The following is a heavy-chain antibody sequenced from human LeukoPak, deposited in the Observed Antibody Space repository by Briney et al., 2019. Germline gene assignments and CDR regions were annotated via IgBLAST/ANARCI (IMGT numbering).Heavy chain of an antibody. J-gene: IGHJ5*02. CDR3: ARERVGMVRT. CDR1: GGSISSGNYY. D-gene: IGHD3-10*01. CDR2: IKQDGSEK. V-gene: IGHV3-7*01. Sequence: PSETLSLTCTVSGGSISSGNYYWSWIRQAPGEGLEWVANIKQDGSEKYYVDSVKGRFTISRDNAKNSLYLQMNSLRAEDTAVYYCARERVGMVRTWGQGTLVTVSS.